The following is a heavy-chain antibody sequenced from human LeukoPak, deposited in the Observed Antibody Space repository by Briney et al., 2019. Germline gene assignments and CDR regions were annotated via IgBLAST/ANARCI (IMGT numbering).Heavy chain of an antibody. D-gene: IGHD3-22*01. J-gene: IGHJ3*02. CDR1: GFTFSSYA. CDR3: AKDLSVTMIVVVMLDAFDI. CDR2: ISGSGGST. V-gene: IGHV3-23*01. Sequence: PGGSLRLSCAASGFTFSSYAMSWVRKAPGKGLEWVSAISGSGGSTYYADSVKGRFTISRDNSKNTLYLQMNSLRAEDTAVYYCAKDLSVTMIVVVMLDAFDIWGQGTMVTVSS.